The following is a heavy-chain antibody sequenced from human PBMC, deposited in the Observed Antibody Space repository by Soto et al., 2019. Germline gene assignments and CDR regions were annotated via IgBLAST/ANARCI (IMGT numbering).Heavy chain of an antibody. D-gene: IGHD1-26*01. CDR2: ISSSSSYI. CDR1: GFTFSSYS. J-gene: IGHJ6*02. Sequence: GWSLRLSCAASGFTFSSYSMNWVRQAPGKGLEWVSSISSSSSYIYYADSVKVRFTISRDNAKNSLYLQMNSLRAEDTAVYYCARRDGAAGGYYGMDVWGQGTTVTVSS. V-gene: IGHV3-21*01. CDR3: ARRDGAAGGYYGMDV.